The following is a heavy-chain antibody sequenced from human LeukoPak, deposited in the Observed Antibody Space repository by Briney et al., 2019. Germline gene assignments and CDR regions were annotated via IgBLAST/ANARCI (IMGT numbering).Heavy chain of an antibody. J-gene: IGHJ4*02. D-gene: IGHD2-8*01. Sequence: SETLSLTCTVSGGSISTSNYYWAWIRQPPGKGLEWIGSIYYTGSTYYNPSLKSRVTISVDTSKNQFSLRLSSVTATDTTRDYCVGRCLRLRLYYFDNWGQGTLVTVSS. V-gene: IGHV4-39*01. CDR1: GGSISTSNYY. CDR3: VGRCLRLRLYYFDN. CDR2: IYYTGST.